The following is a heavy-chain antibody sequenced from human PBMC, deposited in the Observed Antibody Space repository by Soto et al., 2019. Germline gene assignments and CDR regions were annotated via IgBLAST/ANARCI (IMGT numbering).Heavy chain of an antibody. CDR3: ARKGSGWTFDY. CDR1: GFTLSNYA. CDR2: IWYDGSYK. V-gene: IGHV3-33*01. J-gene: IGHJ4*02. D-gene: IGHD6-19*01. Sequence: QVQLVESGRGVLQPGRSLRLSCAASGFTLSNYAMHWVRQAPGKGLEWVAVIWYDGSYKYYADSVKGRFTISRDSSKNTLYLQVNSLRADDTAMYYCARKGSGWTFDYWGQGTLVTVSS.